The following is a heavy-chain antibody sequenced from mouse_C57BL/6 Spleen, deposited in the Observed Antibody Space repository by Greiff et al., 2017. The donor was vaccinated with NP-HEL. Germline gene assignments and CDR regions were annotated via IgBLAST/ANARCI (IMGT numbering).Heavy chain of an antibody. J-gene: IGHJ4*01. V-gene: IGHV1-20*01. Sequence: EVQLQQSGPELVKPGDSVKISCKASGYSFTGYFMNWVMQSHGKSLEWIGRINPYNGDTFYNQKFKGKATLTVDKSSSTAHMELRSLTSEDSAVYYCAREGNDGYGAMDYWGQGTSVTVSS. D-gene: IGHD2-3*01. CDR3: AREGNDGYGAMDY. CDR1: GYSFTGYF. CDR2: INPYNGDT.